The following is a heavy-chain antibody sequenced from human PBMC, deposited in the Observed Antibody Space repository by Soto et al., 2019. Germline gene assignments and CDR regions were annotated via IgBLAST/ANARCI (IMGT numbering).Heavy chain of an antibody. J-gene: IGHJ5*02. V-gene: IGHV4-59*01. D-gene: IGHD2-2*01. Sequence: SETLSLTCTVSGGSISSYYWSWIRQPPGKGLEWIGYIYYIGSTNYNPSLKSRVTTSVDTSKDQFSLKLSSVTAADTAVYYCARGLRRQLLNWFDPWGQGTLVTVSS. CDR3: ARGLRRQLLNWFDP. CDR1: GGSISSYY. CDR2: IYYIGST.